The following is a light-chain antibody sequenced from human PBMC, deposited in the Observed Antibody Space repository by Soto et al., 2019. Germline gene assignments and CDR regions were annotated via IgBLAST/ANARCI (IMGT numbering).Light chain of an antibody. V-gene: IGLV2-8*01. CDR2: EVT. J-gene: IGLJ1*01. CDR3: SSYAGSNNFV. Sequence: QSVLTQPPSASGFPGQSVTISCTGTSSDVGYYDYVSWYQQHPGKAPKLVIYEVTKRPSGVPDRVVASKSGNTASLPVSGLRAEDEADYYCSSYAGSNNFVFGSGTKVTVL. CDR1: SSDVGYYDY.